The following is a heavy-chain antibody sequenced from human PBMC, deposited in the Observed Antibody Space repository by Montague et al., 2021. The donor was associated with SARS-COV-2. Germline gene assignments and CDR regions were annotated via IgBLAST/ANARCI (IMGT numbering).Heavy chain of an antibody. CDR2: INHSGST. V-gene: IGHV4-34*01. J-gene: IGHJ5*02. Sequence: SETLSLTCAVYGGSFSGYYWSWIRQPPGKGLEWIGEINHSGSTNYNPSLKSRVTISVDTSKNQFSLKLSSVTAADTAVYYCARGPRITMIVVVITDIWFDPWGQGPLVTV. D-gene: IGHD3-22*01. CDR3: ARGPRITMIVVVITDIWFDP. CDR1: GGSFSGYY.